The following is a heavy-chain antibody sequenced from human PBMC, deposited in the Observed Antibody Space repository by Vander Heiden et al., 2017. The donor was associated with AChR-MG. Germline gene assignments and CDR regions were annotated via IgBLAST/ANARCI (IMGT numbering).Heavy chain of an antibody. CDR2: ISYDGSKK. CDR1: GFTFSSYG. Sequence: QVQLVESGGGVVQPGRSLRLSCAASGFTFSSYGMHWVRQAPGKGLEWVAVISYDGSKKYYADSVKGRFTISRDNSKNTLYLQMNSLRAEDTAVYYCAKEIFVGGNAFDIWGQGTMVTVSS. CDR3: AKEIFVGGNAFDI. J-gene: IGHJ3*02. D-gene: IGHD3-16*01. V-gene: IGHV3-30*18.